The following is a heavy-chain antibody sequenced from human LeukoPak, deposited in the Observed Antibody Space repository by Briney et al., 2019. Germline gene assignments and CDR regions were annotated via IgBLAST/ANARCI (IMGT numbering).Heavy chain of an antibody. J-gene: IGHJ4*02. V-gene: IGHV3-23*01. D-gene: IGHD6-19*01. CDR2: ISGSGGST. Sequence: GGSLRLSCAASGFTFSSYAMSWVRQAPGRGLEWVSAISGSGGSTYYADSVKGRFTISRDNSKNTLYLQMNSLRAEDTAVYYCAKDKYSSGWYFDYFDYWGQGTLVTVSS. CDR1: GFTFSSYA. CDR3: AKDKYSSGWYFDYFDY.